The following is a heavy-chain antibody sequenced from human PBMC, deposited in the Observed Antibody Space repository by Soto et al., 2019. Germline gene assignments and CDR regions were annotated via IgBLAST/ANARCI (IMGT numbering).Heavy chain of an antibody. CDR1: GASISRSPYF. CDR2: ISDRGAT. CDR3: ARHVPHEDWLDP. Sequence: SETLSLTCTVSGASISRSPYFWAWIRQPPGKELEWIAMISDRGATFYNPSLRSRLTMSVDTSQNQFSLKLSSVTAADTATYYCARHVPHEDWLDPWGQGTLVTVSS. J-gene: IGHJ5*02. V-gene: IGHV4-39*01.